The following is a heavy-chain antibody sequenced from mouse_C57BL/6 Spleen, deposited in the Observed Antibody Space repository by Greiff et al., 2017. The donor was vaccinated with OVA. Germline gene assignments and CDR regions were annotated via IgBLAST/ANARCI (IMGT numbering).Heavy chain of an antibody. CDR3: TRVTTVSSWGYYFDY. V-gene: IGHV1-15*01. CDR2: IDPETGGT. D-gene: IGHD1-1*01. Sequence: QVQLKQSGAELVRPGASVTLSCRASGYTFTDYEMHWVKQTPVHGLEWIGAIDPETGGTAYNQKFKGKAILTADKSSSTAYMELRSLTSEDSAVYYCTRVTTVSSWGYYFDYWGQGTTLTVSS. CDR1: GYTFTDYE. J-gene: IGHJ2*01.